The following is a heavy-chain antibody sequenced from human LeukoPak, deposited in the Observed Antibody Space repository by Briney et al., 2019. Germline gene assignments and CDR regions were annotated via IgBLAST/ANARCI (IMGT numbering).Heavy chain of an antibody. CDR2: ISGSGDST. J-gene: IGHJ4*02. CDR3: AKGHSDFGTGFDG. Sequence: GESLRLSCAASGFTFSTFSSFAMSWVRQAAGEGLQCVSVISGSGDSTYYEDSVKGRFTISRDNYKKTLDLQMNSLRAEDTAVYFCAKGHSDFGTGFDGWVQGTLVTVSS. CDR1: GFTFSTFSSFA. V-gene: IGHV3-23*01. D-gene: IGHD4-17*01.